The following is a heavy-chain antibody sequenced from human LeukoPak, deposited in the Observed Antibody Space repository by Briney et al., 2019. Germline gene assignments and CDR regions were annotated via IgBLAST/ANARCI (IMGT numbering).Heavy chain of an antibody. J-gene: IGHJ3*02. CDR1: GGSISSSSYY. D-gene: IGHD3-10*01. CDR2: IYYSGST. CDR3: ARRVRGVNDAFDI. Sequence: PSETLSLTCTVSGGSISSSSYYWGWIRQPPGKGLEWIGSIYYSGSTCYNPSLKSRVTISVDRSTSQFSLKVKSVTAADTAVYYCARRVRGVNDAFDIWGQGTMVSVSS. V-gene: IGHV4-39*07.